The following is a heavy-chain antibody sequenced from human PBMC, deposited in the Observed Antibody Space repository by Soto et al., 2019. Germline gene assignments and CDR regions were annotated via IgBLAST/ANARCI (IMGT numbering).Heavy chain of an antibody. J-gene: IGHJ4*02. CDR1: GFIFGDYV. CDR2: IRSKAYGGTI. D-gene: IGHD4-17*01. V-gene: IGHV3-49*03. CDR3: IMPLGGDYSIPFDY. Sequence: PGGSLRLSCTASGFIFGDYVINWFRQAPGKGLEWVGFIRSKAYGGTIEYAASVKGRFTISRDDSKSIADLQMNSLKTEDTAMYYCIMPLGGDYSIPFDYWGQGTLVPVSS.